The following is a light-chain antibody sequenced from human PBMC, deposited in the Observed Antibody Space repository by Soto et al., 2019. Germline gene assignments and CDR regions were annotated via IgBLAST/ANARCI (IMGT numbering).Light chain of an antibody. J-gene: IGKJ1*01. CDR3: QQYENYWT. V-gene: IGKV1-5*01. CDR2: DAS. CDR1: QPISSW. Sequence: DIQMTQSPPTLSASVGDRVTITCRASQPISSWLAWYHQKPGKAPKLLLYDASNLESGAPSRFSGSGSGTEFTRTISSLQPEDFGIYYCQQYENYWTFGQGTTVEIK.